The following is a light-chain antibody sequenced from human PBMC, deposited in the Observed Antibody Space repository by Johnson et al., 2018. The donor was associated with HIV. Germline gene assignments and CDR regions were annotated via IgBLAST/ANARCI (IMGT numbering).Light chain of an antibody. CDR2: KNN. CDR3: GTWDTSLSAGGV. J-gene: IGLJ1*01. Sequence: HSVLTQPPSVSAAPGQKVTISCSGSSSNIGKNYISWYQLLPGTPPKLLIFKNNERPSGIPDRFSGSKSGPSATLGITGLQTGDEADYYCGTWDTSLSAGGVFGTGTKVTVL. V-gene: IGLV1-51*02. CDR1: SSNIGKNY.